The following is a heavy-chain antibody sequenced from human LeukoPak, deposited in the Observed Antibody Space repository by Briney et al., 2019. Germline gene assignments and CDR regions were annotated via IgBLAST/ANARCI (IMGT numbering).Heavy chain of an antibody. J-gene: IGHJ5*02. CDR3: ARGRIAAANWFDP. CDR1: GYTFTGYY. D-gene: IGHD6-13*01. V-gene: IGHV1-2*04. Sequence: ASVNVSCKASGYTFTGYYMHWVRQAPGQGLEWMGWINPNSGGTNYAQKFQGWVTMTRDTSISTAYMELSRLRSDDTAVYYCARGRIAAANWFDPWGQGTLVTVSS. CDR2: INPNSGGT.